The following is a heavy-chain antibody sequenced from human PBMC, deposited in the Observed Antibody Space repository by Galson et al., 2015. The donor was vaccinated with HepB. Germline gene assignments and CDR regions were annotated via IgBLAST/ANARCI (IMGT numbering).Heavy chain of an antibody. CDR3: ASTPQLWGGYYFDY. CDR1: GFTFSSYS. CDR2: ISSSSSYI. J-gene: IGHJ4*02. D-gene: IGHD5-18*01. V-gene: IGHV3-21*01. Sequence: SLRLSCAASGFTFSSYSMNWVRQALGKGLEWVSSISSSSSYIYYADSVKGRFTISRDNAKNSLYLQMNILRAEDTAVYYCASTPQLWGGYYFDYWGQGTLVTVSS.